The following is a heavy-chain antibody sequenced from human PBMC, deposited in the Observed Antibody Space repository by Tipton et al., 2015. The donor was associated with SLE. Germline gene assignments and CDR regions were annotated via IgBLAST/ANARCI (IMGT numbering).Heavy chain of an antibody. V-gene: IGHV4-39*07. CDR2: IFYGGYT. Sequence: TLSLTCSVSGVSISSTNYHWGWVRQPPGQGLEWIGSIFYGGYTYYNPSLKSRVTMSVDPSKNQFSLKLSSVTAADTAVYYCARPLRSPGWYFDLWGRGTLVTVSS. CDR3: ARPLRSPGWYFDL. D-gene: IGHD5-12*01. J-gene: IGHJ2*01. CDR1: GVSISSTNYH.